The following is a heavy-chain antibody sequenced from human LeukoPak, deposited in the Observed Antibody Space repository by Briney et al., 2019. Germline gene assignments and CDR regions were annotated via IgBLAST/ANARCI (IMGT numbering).Heavy chain of an antibody. CDR1: GGSIKNYY. Sequence: SETLSLTCTASGGSIKNYYWSWNRQPPGKGLEWIGYIYDSGSTNYNPFLKSRVTISLDAAKDQFSLRLSSVTAADTALYYCAGVRWLNAYCHYYYMDVWGKGTTVTVSS. J-gene: IGHJ6*03. D-gene: IGHD3-22*01. CDR2: IYDSGST. CDR3: AGVRWLNAYCHYYYMDV. V-gene: IGHV4-59*01.